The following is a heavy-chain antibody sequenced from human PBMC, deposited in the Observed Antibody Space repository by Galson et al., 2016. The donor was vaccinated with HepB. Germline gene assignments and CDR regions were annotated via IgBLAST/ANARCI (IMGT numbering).Heavy chain of an antibody. CDR2: ISTRRTT. D-gene: IGHD1-1*01. J-gene: IGHJ4*02. CDR3: AKERLVRRIFDH. V-gene: IGHV3-23*01. Sequence: SLRLSCAASGFVFSNFGLSWVRQAPGKGLEWVASISTRRTTCYSDSVQGRFPITRDNSNNTLYLQMNGLRAEDTAVYYCAKERLVRRIFDHWGQGTLLTVSS. CDR1: GFVFSNFG.